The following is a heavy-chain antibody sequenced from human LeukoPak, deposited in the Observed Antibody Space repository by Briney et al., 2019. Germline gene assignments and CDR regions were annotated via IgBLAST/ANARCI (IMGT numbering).Heavy chain of an antibody. CDR3: ARDEAVLLWFGEPLGGMDV. CDR2: INAGNGNT. CDR1: GYTFTSYA. Sequence: ASVKVSCKASGYTFTSYAMHWVRQAPGQRLEWMGWINAGNGNTKYSQKFQGRVTITRDTSASTAYMELSSLRSEDTAVYYCARDEAVLLWFGEPLGGMDVWGQGTTVTVSS. J-gene: IGHJ6*02. D-gene: IGHD3-10*01. V-gene: IGHV1-3*01.